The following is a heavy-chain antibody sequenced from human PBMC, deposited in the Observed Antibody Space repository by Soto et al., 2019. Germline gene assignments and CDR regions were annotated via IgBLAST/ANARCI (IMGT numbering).Heavy chain of an antibody. J-gene: IGHJ6*02. CDR2: ISFDGSSQ. D-gene: IGHD3-22*01. CDR3: AREMIPMIMGGMSALDV. Sequence: QVQLVESGGGVVQPERSQRLSCAASDFTFGTYVMHWVRQAPGKGLEWVALISFDGSSQYYADSVKGRFTISRDNSRNRMYLQMNSLRPEDTAVYYCAREMIPMIMGGMSALDVWGHGTTVTVS. V-gene: IGHV3-30*04. CDR1: DFTFGTYV.